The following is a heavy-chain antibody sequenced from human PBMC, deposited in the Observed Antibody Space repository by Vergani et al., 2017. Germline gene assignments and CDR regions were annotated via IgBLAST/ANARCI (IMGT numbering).Heavy chain of an antibody. V-gene: IGHV3-33*01. CDR3: ARDQRVPAAAHYYYYGMDV. CDR2: IWYDGSNK. D-gene: IGHD2-2*01. CDR1: GFTFSSYG. J-gene: IGHJ6*02. Sequence: VQLVESGGVVVQPGGSLRLSCAASGFTFSSYGMHWVRQAPGKGLEWVAVIWYDGSNKYYADSVKGRFTISRDNSKNTLYLQMNSLRAEDTAVYYCARDQRVPAAAHYYYYGMDVWGQGTTVTVSS.